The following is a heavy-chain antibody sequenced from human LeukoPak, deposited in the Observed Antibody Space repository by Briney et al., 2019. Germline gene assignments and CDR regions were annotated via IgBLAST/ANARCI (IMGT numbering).Heavy chain of an antibody. Sequence: PGGPLRLSCAASEFTFNRYWMSWVRQAPGKGLEWVANIKHDGSEAHYVDSVKGRFTISRDNAKNSLSLKMNSLNVGDTGVYFCTRDALFGSGRTHLDFWSQGTLVSVST. CDR2: IKHDGSEA. D-gene: IGHD3-10*01. V-gene: IGHV3-7*04. J-gene: IGHJ4*02. CDR3: TRDALFGSGRTHLDF. CDR1: EFTFNRYW.